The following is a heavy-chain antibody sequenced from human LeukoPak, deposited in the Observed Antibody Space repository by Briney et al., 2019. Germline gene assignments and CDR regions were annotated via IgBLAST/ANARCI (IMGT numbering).Heavy chain of an antibody. CDR3: TTDKRVWWLRGEPDY. Sequence: PGGSLRLSCVASRFTFSRYWMSWVRQAPGKGLEWVGRIKSKTDGGTTDYAAPVKGRFTISRDDSKNTLYLQMNSLKTEDTAVYYCTTDKRVWWLRGEPDYWGQGTLVTVSS. CDR2: IKSKTDGGTT. V-gene: IGHV3-15*01. CDR1: RFTFSRYW. D-gene: IGHD5-12*01. J-gene: IGHJ4*02.